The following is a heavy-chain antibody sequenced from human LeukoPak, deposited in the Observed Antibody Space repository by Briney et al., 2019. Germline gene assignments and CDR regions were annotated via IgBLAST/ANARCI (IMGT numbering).Heavy chain of an antibody. J-gene: IGHJ4*02. Sequence: PGGSLRLSCAASGFTFSNYAMSWVRQAPGKGLEWVSAVSGRGDSTYYADSVKGRFTISRDTSKNTLYLQMNSLRAEDTAVYYCAKWGDYDILTGYYDSDYWGQGTLVTVSS. CDR3: AKWGDYDILTGYYDSDY. V-gene: IGHV3-23*01. D-gene: IGHD3-9*01. CDR1: GFTFSNYA. CDR2: VSGRGDST.